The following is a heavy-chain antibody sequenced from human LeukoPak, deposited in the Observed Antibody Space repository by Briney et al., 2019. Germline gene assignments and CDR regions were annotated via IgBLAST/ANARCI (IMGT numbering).Heavy chain of an antibody. V-gene: IGHV3-7*01. CDR1: GFTLKSYW. CDR2: TKRDGSEK. CDR3: ARSRSAGY. Sequence: GSLRLSCAASGFTLKSYWMSWVRQAPGKGLEWVANTKRDGSEKYYVDSVKSRFTISRDNAKNSLYLQMDSLRAEDTAVYYCARSRSAGYWGQGTLVTVSS. J-gene: IGHJ4*02.